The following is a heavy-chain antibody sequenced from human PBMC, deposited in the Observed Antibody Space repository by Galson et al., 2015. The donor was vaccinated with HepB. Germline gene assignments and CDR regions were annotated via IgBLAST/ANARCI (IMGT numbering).Heavy chain of an antibody. CDR2: MNPNSGGT. CDR3: ARDVVATISQVHYYYYMDV. V-gene: IGHV1-2*02. Sequence: SVKVSCKASGYTFTGYYMHWVRQAPGQGLEWMGWMNPNSGGTNYAQKFQGRVTMTRDTSISTAYMELSRLRSDDTAVYYCARDVVATISQVHYYYYMDVWGKGTTVTVSS. D-gene: IGHD5-12*01. CDR1: GYTFTGYY. J-gene: IGHJ6*03.